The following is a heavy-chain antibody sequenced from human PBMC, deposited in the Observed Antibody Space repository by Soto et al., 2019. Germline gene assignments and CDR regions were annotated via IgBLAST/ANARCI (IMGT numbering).Heavy chain of an antibody. J-gene: IGHJ4*02. CDR3: ARVGAIAPAEGDY. Sequence: QIQLVQSGTEVREPGASVKVSCQASGYTFTSYGIIWVRQAPGQGLELMGWISGYNNNKNYAQKYQARVTMTTDTSTRTAYMELRSLRSDDKAVYYCARVGAIAPAEGDYWGQGTRVTVSS. CDR1: GYTFTSYG. D-gene: IGHD6-13*01. CDR2: ISGYNNNK. V-gene: IGHV1-18*01.